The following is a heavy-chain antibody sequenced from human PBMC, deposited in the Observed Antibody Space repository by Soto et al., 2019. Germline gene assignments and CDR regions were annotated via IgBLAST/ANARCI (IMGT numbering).Heavy chain of an antibody. V-gene: IGHV4-31*03. J-gene: IGHJ4*02. D-gene: IGHD2-15*01. CDR2: IYYSGST. Sequence: SETLSLTCTVSGGSISSGGYYWSWIRQHPGKGLEWIGYIYYSGSTYYNPSLKSRVTISVDTSKNQFSLKLSSVTAADTAVYYCARVVDVVVAATPYYFDYWGQGTLVTVS. CDR1: GGSISSGGYY. CDR3: ARVVDVVVAATPYYFDY.